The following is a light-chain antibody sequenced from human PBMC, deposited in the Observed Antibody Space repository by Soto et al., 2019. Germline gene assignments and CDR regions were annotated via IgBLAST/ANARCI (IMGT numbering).Light chain of an antibody. J-gene: IGKJ1*01. Sequence: EIVMTQSPATLSVSPGERATLSCRASQSVSGTLAWYQQKPGQAPRLLSYGASTRATGIPARFSGSGSGTEFTLTISSLQSEDFAVYYCQQYNNWPRTFGQGTKVEIK. V-gene: IGKV3-15*01. CDR3: QQYNNWPRT. CDR1: QSVSGT. CDR2: GAS.